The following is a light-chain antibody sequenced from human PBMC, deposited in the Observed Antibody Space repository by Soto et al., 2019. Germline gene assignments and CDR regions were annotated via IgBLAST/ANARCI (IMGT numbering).Light chain of an antibody. J-gene: IGLJ1*01. Sequence: QSALTQPPSVSAAPGQKVTMSCSGSSSNIGKYYVSWHQQLPGTAPKLLIYENDKRPSGIPDRFSGSKSGTSATLGITGLQPGEEADYYWGKGDSSLTIFVFGTGTKVTAL. CDR2: END. V-gene: IGLV1-51*02. CDR1: SSNIGKYY. CDR3: GKGDSSLTIFV.